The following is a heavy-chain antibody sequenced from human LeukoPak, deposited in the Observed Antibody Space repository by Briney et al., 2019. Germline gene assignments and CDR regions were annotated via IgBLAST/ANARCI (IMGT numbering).Heavy chain of an antibody. CDR2: INGDGTST. J-gene: IGHJ3*02. V-gene: IGHV3-74*01. Sequence: GGSLCLSCAASGFTFSNHWLHWVRQAPGKGLVWVSRINGDGTSTIYADSVKGRFTISRDNAKSTVYLQMNSLRAEDTAVYYCARTGSGGDLDIWGQETMVTVSS. CDR1: GFTFSNHW. D-gene: IGHD2-15*01. CDR3: ARTGSGGDLDI.